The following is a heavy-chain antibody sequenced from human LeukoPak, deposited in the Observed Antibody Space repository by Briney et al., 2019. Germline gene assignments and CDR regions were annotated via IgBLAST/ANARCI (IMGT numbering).Heavy chain of an antibody. D-gene: IGHD6-19*01. CDR3: AKGSGWYV. CDR2: ISGRGGST. CDR1: GFTFSSSS. J-gene: IGHJ4*02. V-gene: IGHV3-23*01. Sequence: GGSLRLSCAASGFTFSSSSMSWVRQAPGKGLEWVSVISGRGGSTDYADSVKGRFTISRDNSTNTLYLQINSLRAEDTAVYYCAKGSGWYVWGQGTLVTVSS.